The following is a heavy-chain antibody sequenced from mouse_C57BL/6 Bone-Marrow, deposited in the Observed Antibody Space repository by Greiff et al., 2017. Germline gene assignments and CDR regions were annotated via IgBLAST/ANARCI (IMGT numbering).Heavy chain of an antibody. D-gene: IGHD2-14*01. V-gene: IGHV1-55*01. CDR2: IYPGSGST. CDR1: GYTFTSYW. CDR3: ARGYRDCREYAMDY. J-gene: IGHJ4*01. Sequence: VQLQQPGAELVKPGASVKMSCKASGYTFTSYWITWVKQRPGQGLEWIGDIYPGSGSTNYNEKFKSKATVTVDTSASTAYMQLSSLTSEDSAVYNGARGYRDCREYAMDYWGQGTSVTVSS.